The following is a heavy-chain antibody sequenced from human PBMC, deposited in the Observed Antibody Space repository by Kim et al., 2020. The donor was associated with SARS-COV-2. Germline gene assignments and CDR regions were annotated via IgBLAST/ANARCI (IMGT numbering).Heavy chain of an antibody. J-gene: IGHJ3*02. CDR3: ARNNAFDI. CDR1: GGSINNYY. Sequence: SETLSLTCTVSGGSINNYYWNWIRQPPGKGLEWIGYIYYSGSTNYNPSLKSRVTISVDTSKNQFSLKLSSVTAADTAVYYCARNNAFDIWGQGTMATVSS. V-gene: IGHV4-59*01. CDR2: IYYSGST.